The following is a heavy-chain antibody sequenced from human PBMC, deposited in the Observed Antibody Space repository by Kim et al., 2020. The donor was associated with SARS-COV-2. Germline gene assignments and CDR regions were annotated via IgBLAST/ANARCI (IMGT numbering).Heavy chain of an antibody. Sequence: GGALRLSCAASGFTFSSYAMHWVRQAPGKGLEWVAVISYDGSNKYYADAVKGRFTISRDNSKKTLYLQRKSLRAEDTAGYSWAGETGYCYDSSGFDYWG. CDR1: GFTFSSYA. J-gene: IGHJ4*01. CDR3: AGETGYCYDSSGFDY. CDR2: ISYDGSNK. D-gene: IGHD3-22*01. V-gene: IGHV3-30*04.